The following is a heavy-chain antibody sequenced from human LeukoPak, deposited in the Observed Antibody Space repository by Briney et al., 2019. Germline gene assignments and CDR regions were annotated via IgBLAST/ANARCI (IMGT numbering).Heavy chain of an antibody. CDR1: GDSISSYY. V-gene: IGHV4-59*01. CDR3: ARGATAYYFDY. D-gene: IGHD2-15*01. Sequence: SETLSLTCTVSGDSISSYYWSWIRQPPGEGLEWIGYIYYSGSTNYHPSLKSRVTMSVDTSKNQFSLNPSSVTAADTAVYYCARGATAYYFDYWGQGTLVTVSS. J-gene: IGHJ4*02. CDR2: IYYSGST.